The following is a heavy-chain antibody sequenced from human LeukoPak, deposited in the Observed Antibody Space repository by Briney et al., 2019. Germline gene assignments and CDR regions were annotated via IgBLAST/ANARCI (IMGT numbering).Heavy chain of an antibody. D-gene: IGHD3-22*01. Sequence: GGSLRLSCAASGFTFSSYAMHWVRQAPGKGLEWVAVISYDGSNKYYADSVKGRFTISRDNSKNTLYLQVNSLRAEDTAVYYCARVTGYYDMWGQGTLVTVSS. V-gene: IGHV3-30*04. CDR1: GFTFSSYA. CDR3: ARVTGYYDM. CDR2: ISYDGSNK. J-gene: IGHJ4*02.